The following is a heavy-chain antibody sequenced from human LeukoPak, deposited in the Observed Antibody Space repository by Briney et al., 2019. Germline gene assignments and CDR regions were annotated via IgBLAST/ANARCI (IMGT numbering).Heavy chain of an antibody. CDR2: IRVYTGNT. J-gene: IGHJ4*02. CDR1: GYTFNSYG. CDR3: VGDYCSSTSCYYDF. D-gene: IGHD2-2*01. Sequence: ASVKVSCKTSGYTFNSYGISWVRQAPGQGLEWMGRIRVYTGNTNYAQKLQGRVTMTTDTFTSTAYMELRSLRSDDTAVYYCVGDYCSSTSCYYDFWGQGTLVTVSS. V-gene: IGHV1-18*01.